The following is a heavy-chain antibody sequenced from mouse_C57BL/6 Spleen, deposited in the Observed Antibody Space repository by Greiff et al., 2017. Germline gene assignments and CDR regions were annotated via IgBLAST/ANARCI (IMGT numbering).Heavy chain of an antibody. V-gene: IGHV1-53*01. CDR1: GYTFTSYW. CDR2: INPSNGGT. J-gene: IGHJ4*01. D-gene: IGHD3-2*02. Sequence: VQLQQPGTELVKPGASVKLSCKASGYTFTSYWMHWVKQRPGQGLEWIGNINPSNGGTNYNEKFKSKATLTVDKSSSTAYMQLISLTSEDSAVYYCALRQLRLHYAMDYWGQGTSVTVSS. CDR3: ALRQLRLHYAMDY.